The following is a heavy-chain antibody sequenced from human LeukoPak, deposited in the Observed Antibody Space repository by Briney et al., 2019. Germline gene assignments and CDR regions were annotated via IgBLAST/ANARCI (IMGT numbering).Heavy chain of an antibody. V-gene: IGHV4-39*01. D-gene: IGHD2-2*01. Sequence: PSETLSLTCTVSGGSISSSSYYWGWIRQPPGKGLEWIGSIYYSGSTYYNPSLKSRVTISVDTSKNQFSLKLSSVTAADTAVYYCANLYGGYCSSTSCYPDDYWGQGTLVTVSS. CDR2: IYYSGST. CDR1: GGSISSSSYY. CDR3: ANLYGGYCSSTSCYPDDY. J-gene: IGHJ4*02.